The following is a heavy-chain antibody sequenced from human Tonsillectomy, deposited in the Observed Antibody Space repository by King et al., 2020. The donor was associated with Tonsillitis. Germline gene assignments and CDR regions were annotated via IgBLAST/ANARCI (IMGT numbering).Heavy chain of an antibody. Sequence: VQLVESGGGLVQPEGSLRLSCAASGFTFSSYWMHWVRQAPGKGLVWVSRINSDGSSTSYADSVKGRFTISRDNAKNTLYLQMNSLRAEDTAVYYCARDGGRGYSYGPPGYWGQGTLVTVSS. CDR2: INSDGSST. J-gene: IGHJ4*02. D-gene: IGHD5-18*01. V-gene: IGHV3-74*01. CDR3: ARDGGRGYSYGPPGY. CDR1: GFTFSSYW.